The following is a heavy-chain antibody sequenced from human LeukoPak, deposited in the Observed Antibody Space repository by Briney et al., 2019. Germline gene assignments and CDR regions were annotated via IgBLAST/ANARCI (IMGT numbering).Heavy chain of an antibody. J-gene: IGHJ4*02. CDR3: AGTVTPEAYFDY. Sequence: PGGSLRLSCAASGFTFSSYRMHWVRQAPGKGLVWVSRINSDGSSTSYADSVKGRFTISRDNAKNTLYLQMNSLRAEDTAVYYCAGTVTPEAYFDYWGQGTLVTVSS. CDR2: INSDGSST. CDR1: GFTFSSYR. V-gene: IGHV3-74*01. D-gene: IGHD4-11*01.